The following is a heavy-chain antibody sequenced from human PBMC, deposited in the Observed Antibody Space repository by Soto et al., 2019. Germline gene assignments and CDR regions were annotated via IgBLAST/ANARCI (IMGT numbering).Heavy chain of an antibody. V-gene: IGHV4-31*03. CDR3: AREREEYCSGGTCPNYCSCAWDV. CDR1: GDSISVGGYY. D-gene: IGHD2-15*01. CDR2: VFYSAST. Sequence: PSETLSLTCTVSGDSISVGGYYWNWIRQHPGKVLEWIGYVFYSASTYYNPSLRSRLTISVDTSKNQFSLRLSSVTAADTAVYYCAREREEYCSGGTCPNYCSCAWDVWGQGTTV. J-gene: IGHJ6*02.